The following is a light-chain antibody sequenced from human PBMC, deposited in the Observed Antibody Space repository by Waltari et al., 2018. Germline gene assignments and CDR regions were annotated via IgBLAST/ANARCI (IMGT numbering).Light chain of an antibody. J-gene: IGLJ3*02. CDR3: QSYDTSLSVV. V-gene: IGLV1-40*01. Sequence: QSVLTQAPSMSGAPGQRVTISCTGSGSNIGAGFEAHWYQQLPRAAPKPLIYGSTSRPLGVPDRFFGSTSGTSASLVIIGLQPEDEAVYYCQSYDTSLSVVFGGGTKLTVL. CDR2: GST. CDR1: GSNIGAGFE.